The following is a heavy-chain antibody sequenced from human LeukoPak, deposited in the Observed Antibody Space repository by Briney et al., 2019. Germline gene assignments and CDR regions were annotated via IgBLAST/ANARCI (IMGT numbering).Heavy chain of an antibody. V-gene: IGHV3-11*01. D-gene: IGHD3-10*01. CDR1: GFTFSDYY. Sequence: KPGGSLRLSCAASGFTFSDYYMSWIRQAPGKGLEWVSYISSSGSTIYCADSVKGRFTISRDNAKNSLYLQMNSLRAEDTAVYYCARDLYYYGSGPLNWFDPWGQGTLVTVSS. J-gene: IGHJ5*02. CDR3: ARDLYYYGSGPLNWFDP. CDR2: ISSSGSTI.